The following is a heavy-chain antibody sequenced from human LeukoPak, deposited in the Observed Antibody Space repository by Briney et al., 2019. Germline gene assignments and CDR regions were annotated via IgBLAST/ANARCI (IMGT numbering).Heavy chain of an antibody. Sequence: GSLRLSCAVSGFTVSGNYMSWVRQAPGKGLEWVSAISGSGGSTYYADSVKGRFTISRDNSKNTLYLQMNSLRAEDTAVYYCAKDVGWFGELLDYFDYWGQGTLVTVSS. V-gene: IGHV3-23*01. D-gene: IGHD3-10*01. CDR2: ISGSGGST. CDR1: GFTVSGNY. J-gene: IGHJ4*02. CDR3: AKDVGWFGELLDYFDY.